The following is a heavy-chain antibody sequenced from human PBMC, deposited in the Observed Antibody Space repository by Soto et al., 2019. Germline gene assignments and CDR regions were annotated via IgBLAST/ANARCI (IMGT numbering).Heavy chain of an antibody. CDR3: ARATIAVSNYSFES. V-gene: IGHV3-49*03. CDR1: GFTFGNFA. D-gene: IGHD2-15*01. Sequence: GWSLRLSCSASGFTFGNFALSWFRRAPGKGLQWVGFIRSKTYGGTTQYAASLRGRFIISRDASKSIAYLQMNSLKTEDSALYYCARATIAVSNYSFESWRLVTPVTVSA. CDR2: IRSKTYGGTT. J-gene: IGHJ4*02.